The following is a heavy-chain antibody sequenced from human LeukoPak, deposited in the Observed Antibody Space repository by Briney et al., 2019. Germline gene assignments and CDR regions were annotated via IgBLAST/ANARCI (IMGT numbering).Heavy chain of an antibody. CDR2: ISGGGGTT. J-gene: IGHJ4*02. Sequence: GGSLRLSCAASGFAFSSYAMSWVRQAPGKGLEWVSRISGGGGTTYYAASVKGRFTISRDNSKSTLYLQMNSLRAEDTAVYYCAKGYSSSWYEGYFDYWGQGTLVTVSS. V-gene: IGHV3-23*01. CDR1: GFAFSSYA. CDR3: AKGYSSSWYEGYFDY. D-gene: IGHD6-13*01.